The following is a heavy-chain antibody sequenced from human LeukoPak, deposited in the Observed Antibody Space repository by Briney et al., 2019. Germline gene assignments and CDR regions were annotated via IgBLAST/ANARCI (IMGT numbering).Heavy chain of an antibody. Sequence: QAGGSLRLSCAASGFTFSSYAMSWVRQAPGKGLEWVSSISGSGGSTYYADSVRGRFTVSRDNSRNTLALQMNSLRAEDTAVYYCAGSPTVDAAFDIWGQGTTVTVSS. J-gene: IGHJ3*02. CDR3: AGSPTVDAAFDI. D-gene: IGHD4-23*01. CDR1: GFTFSSYA. V-gene: IGHV3-23*01. CDR2: ISGSGGST.